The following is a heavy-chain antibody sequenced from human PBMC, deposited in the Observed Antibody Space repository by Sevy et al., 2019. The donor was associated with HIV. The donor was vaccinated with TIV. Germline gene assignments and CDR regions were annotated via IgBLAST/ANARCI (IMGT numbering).Heavy chain of an antibody. CDR1: GFSLSTSGVG. CDR2: IYWNDDK. CDR3: AHRLMGGGMTTVVSAGWDAFDI. V-gene: IGHV2-5*01. Sequence: SGPTLVNPTQTLTLTCTFSGFSLSTSGVGVGWIRQPPGKALEWLALIYWNDDKRYSPSLKSRLTITKDTSKNQVVLTMXNMDPVDTATYYCAHRLMGGGMTTVVSAGWDAFDIWGQGTMVTVSS. J-gene: IGHJ3*02. D-gene: IGHD4-17*01.